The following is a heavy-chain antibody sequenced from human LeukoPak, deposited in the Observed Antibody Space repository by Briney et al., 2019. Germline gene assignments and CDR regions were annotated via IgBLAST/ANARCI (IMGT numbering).Heavy chain of an antibody. Sequence: PGESLKISCKGSGYSFTGYWIGWVRQMPGKGLEWMGIIYPGDSDTRYSPSLQGQVTISADKSISTAYLQWSSLKASDTAMYYCARAYYYDSSGYLYYFDYWGQGTLVTVSS. CDR1: GYSFTGYW. J-gene: IGHJ4*02. CDR2: IYPGDSDT. CDR3: ARAYYYDSSGYLYYFDY. V-gene: IGHV5-51*01. D-gene: IGHD3-22*01.